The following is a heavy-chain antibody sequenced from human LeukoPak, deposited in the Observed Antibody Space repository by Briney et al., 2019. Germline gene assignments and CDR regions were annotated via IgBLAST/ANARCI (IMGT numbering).Heavy chain of an antibody. CDR2: INHSGDT. CDR3: ARGHSDYYGSGSYYKA. V-gene: IGHV4-34*01. Sequence: PSETLSLTCVVYGGSFSGYYWSWIRQPPGKGLEWIGEINHSGDTNHNPSLKSRVTISVDTSKNQFSLKLGSVTAADTAVYYCARGHSDYYGSGSYYKAWGQGTLVTVSS. J-gene: IGHJ5*02. CDR1: GGSFSGYY. D-gene: IGHD3-10*01.